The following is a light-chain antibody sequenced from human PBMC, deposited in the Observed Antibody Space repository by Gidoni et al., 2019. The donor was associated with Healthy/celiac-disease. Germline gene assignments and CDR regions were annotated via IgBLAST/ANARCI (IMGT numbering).Light chain of an antibody. CDR2: GAS. V-gene: IGKV3-20*01. J-gene: IGKJ1*01. CDR1: QSVSSSY. Sequence: ELVFTQSPGTLSLSPGERATLSCRASQSVSSSYLAWYQQKPGQAPRLLIYGASSRATGIPDRFSGSGSGTEFTLTISRLEPEDFAVYYCQQYGSSPRTFGQGTKVEIK. CDR3: QQYGSSPRT.